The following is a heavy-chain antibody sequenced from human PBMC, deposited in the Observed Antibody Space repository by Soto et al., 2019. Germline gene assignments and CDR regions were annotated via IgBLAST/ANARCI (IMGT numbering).Heavy chain of an antibody. V-gene: IGHV1-3*01. CDR3: ASAERIQLWLGRFDY. J-gene: IGHJ4*02. CDR2: INAGNGNT. CDR1: GYTFTSYA. D-gene: IGHD5-18*01. Sequence: QVQLVQSGAEVKKPGASVKVSCKASGYTFTSYAMHWVRQAPGQRLEWMGWINAGNGNTKYSQKFQGRVTITRDTSASTAYMELSSLRSEDTAVYYCASAERIQLWLGRFDYWGQGTLVTVSS.